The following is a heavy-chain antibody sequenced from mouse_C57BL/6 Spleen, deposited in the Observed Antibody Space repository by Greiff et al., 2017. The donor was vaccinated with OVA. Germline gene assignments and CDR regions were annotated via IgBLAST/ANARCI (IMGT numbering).Heavy chain of an antibody. D-gene: IGHD1-1*01. V-gene: IGHV1-75*01. CDR2: IFPGSGST. Sequence: VQLQQSGPELVKPGASVKISCKASGYTFTDYYINWVKQRPGQGLEWIGWIFPGSGSTYYNEKFKGKATLTVDKSSSTAYMLLSSLTSEDSAVYFCASLTTVVAPYAMDYWGQGTSVTVSS. CDR3: ASLTTVVAPYAMDY. J-gene: IGHJ4*01. CDR1: GYTFTDYY.